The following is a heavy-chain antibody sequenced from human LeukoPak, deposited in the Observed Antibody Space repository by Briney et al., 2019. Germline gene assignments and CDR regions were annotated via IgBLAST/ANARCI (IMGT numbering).Heavy chain of an antibody. D-gene: IGHD5-12*01. V-gene: IGHV3-21*01. Sequence: GGSLRLSCVASGFTFSSYSMNWVRQAPGKGLEWVSSISSSSTYIYYANSVNGRFPISRDNAKNSLYLQMNSLRAEDTAVYYCAGGYVDYYYMDVWGKGTTVTVSS. CDR1: GFTFSSYS. J-gene: IGHJ6*03. CDR3: AGGYVDYYYMDV. CDR2: ISSSSTYI.